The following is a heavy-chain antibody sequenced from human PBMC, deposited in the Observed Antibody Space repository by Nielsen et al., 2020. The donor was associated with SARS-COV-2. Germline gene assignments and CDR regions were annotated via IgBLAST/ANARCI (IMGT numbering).Heavy chain of an antibody. V-gene: IGHV3-30*18. CDR3: AKSGERQWLVQDY. D-gene: IGHD6-19*01. J-gene: IGHJ4*02. CDR1: GFTFSSYG. CDR2: ISYDGSNK. Sequence: GGSLRLSCAASGFTFSSYGMHWVRQAPGKGLEWVAVISYDGSNKYYADSVKGRFTISRDNSKNTLYLQMNSLRAEDTAVYYCAKSGERQWLVQDYWGQGTLVTVSS.